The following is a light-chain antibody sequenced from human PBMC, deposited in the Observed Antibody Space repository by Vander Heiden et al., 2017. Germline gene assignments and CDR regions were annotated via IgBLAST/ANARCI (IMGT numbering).Light chain of an antibody. CDR2: DNN. CDR1: SSNIGNNY. V-gene: IGLV1-51*01. J-gene: IGLJ3*02. CDR3: STWDTSLSSVV. Sequence: QSVLTQPPSASASPVQKVTIPCSGRSSNIGNNYVSWYQQFQGTTPKLLIDDNNKRPSGIPDRFSGSKSGTSATLGITGLQTGDEADYYCSTWDTSLSSVVFGGGTKVTVL.